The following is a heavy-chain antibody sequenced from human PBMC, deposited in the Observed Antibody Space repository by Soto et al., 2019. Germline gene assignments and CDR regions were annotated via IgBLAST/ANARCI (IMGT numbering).Heavy chain of an antibody. CDR2: IKQDGSEK. D-gene: IGHD3-10*01. CDR3: ARDMEDYYGSGTPGNYYGMDV. J-gene: IGHJ6*02. Sequence: GGSLRLSCAASGFTFNRYWMSWVRQAPGKXLEWVANIKQDGSEKYYVDSVKGRFTISRDNAKSSLFLQMNTLRVEDTAVYFCARDMEDYYGSGTPGNYYGMDVWGQGTTVTVSS. V-gene: IGHV3-7*01. CDR1: GFTFNRYW.